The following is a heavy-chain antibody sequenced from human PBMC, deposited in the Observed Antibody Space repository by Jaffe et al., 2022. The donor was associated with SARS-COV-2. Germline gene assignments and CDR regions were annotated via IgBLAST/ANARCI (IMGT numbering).Heavy chain of an antibody. CDR2: ISWNSGSI. J-gene: IGHJ4*02. CDR1: GFTFDDYA. CDR3: AKGPPLTYSSSWYDYMDY. D-gene: IGHD6-13*01. V-gene: IGHV3-9*01. Sequence: EVQLVESGGGLVQPGRSLRLSCAASGFTFDDYAMHWVRQAPGKGLEWVSGISWNSGSIGYADSVKGRFTISRDNAKNSLYLQMNSLRAEDTALYYCAKGPPLTYSSSWYDYMDYWGQGTLVTVSS.